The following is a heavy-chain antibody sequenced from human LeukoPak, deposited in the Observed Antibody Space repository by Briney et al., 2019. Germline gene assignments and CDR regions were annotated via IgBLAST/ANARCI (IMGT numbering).Heavy chain of an antibody. CDR3: ASPSVGATTGIDY. CDR2: IYHSGST. J-gene: IGHJ4*02. V-gene: IGHV4-39*01. D-gene: IGHD1-26*01. Sequence: SETLSLTCTVSGGSISSSSYSWGWIRQPPGKGLEWIGSIYHSGSTYYNPSLKSRVTISVDTSKKQFSLKLSSVTAADTAVYYCASPSVGATTGIDYWGQGTLVTVSS. CDR1: GGSISSSSYS.